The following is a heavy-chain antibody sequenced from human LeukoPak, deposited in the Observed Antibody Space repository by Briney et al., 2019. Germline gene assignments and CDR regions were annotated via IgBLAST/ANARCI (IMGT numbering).Heavy chain of an antibody. D-gene: IGHD7-27*01. CDR1: GFTFDDYA. CDR2: ISWNSGSI. Sequence: AGGSLRLSCAASGFTFDDYAMHWVRQAPGKGLEWVSGISWNSGSIGYADSVKGRFTISRDNAKNSLYLQMNSLRAEDTALYYCAKDRAGDEYYFDYWGQGTLVTVSS. J-gene: IGHJ4*02. CDR3: AKDRAGDEYYFDY. V-gene: IGHV3-9*01.